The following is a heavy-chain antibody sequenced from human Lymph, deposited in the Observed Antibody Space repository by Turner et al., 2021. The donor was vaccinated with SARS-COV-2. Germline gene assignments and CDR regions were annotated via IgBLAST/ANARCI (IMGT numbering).Heavy chain of an antibody. V-gene: IGHV3-30-3*01. CDR3: ARPSSGSYFSPFDY. CDR1: GFTFSSYA. J-gene: IGHJ4*02. D-gene: IGHD1-26*01. Sequence: QVQLVESGGGVVQPWRSLRLSCAASGFTFSSYAMHWVRQAPGKGLEWVAVISYDGSNKYYAESVKGRFTISRDNSKNTLYLQMNSLRPEDTAVYYCARPSSGSYFSPFDYWGQGTLVTVSS. CDR2: ISYDGSNK.